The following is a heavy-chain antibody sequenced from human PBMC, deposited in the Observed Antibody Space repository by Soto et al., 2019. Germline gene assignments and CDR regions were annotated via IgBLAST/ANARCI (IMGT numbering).Heavy chain of an antibody. CDR3: ARYCTLTSVNCYSAY. CDR1: GFTFSSYA. CDR2: ISSSGDT. Sequence: GGSLRLSCAASGFTFSSYAMHWVRQAPGKGLEWVSYISSSGDTDYADSVKGRFTISRDNAKNSLSLQMNSLGAEDTAVYYCARYCTLTSVNCYSAYWGQGTLVTVSS. D-gene: IGHD2-2*02. J-gene: IGHJ4*02. V-gene: IGHV3-48*01.